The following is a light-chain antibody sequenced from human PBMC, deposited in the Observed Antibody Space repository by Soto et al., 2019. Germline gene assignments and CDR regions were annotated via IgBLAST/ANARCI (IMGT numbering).Light chain of an antibody. J-gene: IGKJ4*01. V-gene: IGKV3-11*01. CDR3: QRRSNWPLT. CDR2: DAL. CDR1: QSVSSD. Sequence: EIVLTQSPAPLALSPGEIATLSCRASQSVSSDLAWYQQKPGQAPRLLSYDALNRATGIPARFSGSGSGTDFTFISGSLEPEDFAVCYCQRRSNWPLTFGGGTKVEIK.